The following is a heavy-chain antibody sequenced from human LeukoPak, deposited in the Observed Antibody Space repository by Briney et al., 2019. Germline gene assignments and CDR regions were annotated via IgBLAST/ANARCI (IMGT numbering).Heavy chain of an antibody. V-gene: IGHV3-30*18. D-gene: IGHD3-22*01. J-gene: IGHJ4*02. CDR2: ISYDGSNK. Sequence: PGRSLRLSCAASGFIFSTYDMHWVRQAPGKGLEWVAVISYDGSNKYFADSVKGRFTISRDNSKNTLYLQMDTLGAEDTAVYYCAKVRETSGFYRYFDYWGQGTLVSVSS. CDR1: GFIFSTYD. CDR3: AKVRETSGFYRYFDY.